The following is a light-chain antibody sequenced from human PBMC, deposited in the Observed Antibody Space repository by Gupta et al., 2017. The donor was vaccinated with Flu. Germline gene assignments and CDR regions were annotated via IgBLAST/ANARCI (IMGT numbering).Light chain of an antibody. CDR1: QDIGSW. V-gene: IGKV1-12*01. J-gene: IGKJ3*01. CDR2: AAS. Sequence: DIQMTQSPSSVSASVGDRVTITCRASQDIGSWLAWYQQKPGTAPKFLIYAASNLQSGVPSRFSGSGSGTDFTLTVSSLQPEDFATYFCQQGNSFPFTFGHETKVDIK. CDR3: QQGNSFPFT.